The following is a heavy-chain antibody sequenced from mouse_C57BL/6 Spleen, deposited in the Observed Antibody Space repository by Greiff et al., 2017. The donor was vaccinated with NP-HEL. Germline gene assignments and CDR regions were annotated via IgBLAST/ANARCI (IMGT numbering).Heavy chain of an antibody. D-gene: IGHD1-1*01. V-gene: IGHV7-3*01. Sequence: VKLVESGGGLVQPGGSLSLSCAASGFTFPDFYMSWVRQPPGKALEWLGFIRNKANGYTTEYSASVKGRFTISRDNSQRILYLQMNALRAEDSATDYCERFTAVVGSYWDFDVWGTGTTVTVSS. J-gene: IGHJ1*03. CDR1: GFTFPDFY. CDR2: IRNKANGYTT. CDR3: ERFTAVVGSYWDFDV.